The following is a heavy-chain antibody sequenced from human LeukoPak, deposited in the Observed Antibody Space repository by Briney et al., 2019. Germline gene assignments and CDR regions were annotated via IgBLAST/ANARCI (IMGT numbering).Heavy chain of an antibody. V-gene: IGHV1-46*01. CDR1: GGTFTSYY. Sequence: ASVKVSCKASGGTFTSYYMHWVRQAPGQGLEWMGIINPSGGSTSYAQKFQGRVTMTRDTSTSTVYMELSSLRSEDTAVYYCARARYYYDSSGYYPLRLDYWGQETLVTVSS. D-gene: IGHD3-22*01. J-gene: IGHJ4*02. CDR2: INPSGGST. CDR3: ARARYYYDSSGYYPLRLDY.